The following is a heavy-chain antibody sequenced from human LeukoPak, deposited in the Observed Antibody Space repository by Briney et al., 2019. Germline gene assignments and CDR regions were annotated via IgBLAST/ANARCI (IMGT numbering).Heavy chain of an antibody. V-gene: IGHV3-7*01. Sequence: GGSLRLSCAASGFTFSSYWMSWVRQAPGKGLEGVANIKQDGSEKYYVDSVKGRFTISRDNAKNSLYLQMNSLRAEDTAVYYCARPSRRYFDWLLYSFDYWGQGTLVTVSS. J-gene: IGHJ4*02. CDR3: ARPSRRYFDWLLYSFDY. CDR2: IKQDGSEK. D-gene: IGHD3-9*01. CDR1: GFTFSSYW.